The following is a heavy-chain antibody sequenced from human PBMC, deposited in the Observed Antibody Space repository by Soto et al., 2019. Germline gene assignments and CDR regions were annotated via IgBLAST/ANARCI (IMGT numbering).Heavy chain of an antibody. CDR1: GYTFTSYA. V-gene: IGHV1-3*01. Sequence: ASVKVSCKASGYTFTSYAMHWVRQAPGQRLEWMGWINAGNGNTKYSQKFQGRVTITRDTSASTAYMELSSLRSEDTAVYYCARVGWRDTAMVPFDYWGQGTLVTVSS. D-gene: IGHD5-18*01. CDR3: ARVGWRDTAMVPFDY. CDR2: INAGNGNT. J-gene: IGHJ4*02.